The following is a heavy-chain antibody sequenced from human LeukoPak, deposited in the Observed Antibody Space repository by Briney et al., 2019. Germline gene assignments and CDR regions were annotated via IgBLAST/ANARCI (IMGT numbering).Heavy chain of an antibody. J-gene: IGHJ5*02. CDR3: ASRSINWYRGNNWFDP. CDR2: IAWDSDNI. D-gene: IGHD6-13*01. V-gene: IGHV3-9*01. CDR1: GLTFGHYA. Sequence: GGSLRLSCAASGLTFGHYAMHWVRQAPGKGLEWVAGIAWDSDNIGYADSVKGRFTASRDNAKNSLYLQMNSLRVEDTAVYYCASRSINWYRGNNWFDPWGQGTLVTVSS.